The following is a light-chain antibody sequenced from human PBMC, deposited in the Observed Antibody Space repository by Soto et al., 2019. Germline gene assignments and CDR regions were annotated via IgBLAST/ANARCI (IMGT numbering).Light chain of an antibody. CDR3: MQSLEPPWT. Sequence: DIVMTQSPLALPVTPGEAASISCRSSQSLLHSNGYNYVDWYLQKPGQSPQLLIYLGFSRASGVPDRFSGSGSVTAFTLKISRVEAGDVGVYYCMQSLEPPWTFGQGTKMDVK. J-gene: IGKJ1*01. V-gene: IGKV2-28*01. CDR2: LGF. CDR1: QSLLHSNGYNY.